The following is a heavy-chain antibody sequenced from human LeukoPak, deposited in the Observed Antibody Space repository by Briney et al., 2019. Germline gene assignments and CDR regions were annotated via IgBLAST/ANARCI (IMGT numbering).Heavy chain of an antibody. D-gene: IGHD6-13*01. CDR1: GGIFRRHV. CDR2: LTPIFGTT. V-gene: IGHV1-69*05. J-gene: IGHJ5*02. CDR3: AGEGNRIAAPDNNWFDP. Sequence: SVKVSCKASGGIFRRHVVSWVRQPPGRGLEWMGGLTPIFGTTNYAPNFQGRVTFTTDESMNTVYMELTNLQFEDTAVYYCAGEGNRIAAPDNNWFDPWGQGTLVTVS.